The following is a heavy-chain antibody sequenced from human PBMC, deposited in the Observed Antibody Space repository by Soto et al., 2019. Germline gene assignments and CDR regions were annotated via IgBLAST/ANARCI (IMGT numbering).Heavy chain of an antibody. Sequence: PSETLSLTCTVSGGSISSGGYYWSWIRQHPGKGLEWIGYIYYSGSTYYNPSLKSRVTISVDTSKNQFSLKLSSVTAADTAVYSCARVSYYYGSGSYSYSYYYLAVGGKGTTVPVSS. J-gene: IGHJ6*03. V-gene: IGHV4-31*03. D-gene: IGHD3-10*01. CDR3: ARVSYYYGSGSYSYSYYYLAV. CDR2: IYYSGST. CDR1: GGSISSGGYY.